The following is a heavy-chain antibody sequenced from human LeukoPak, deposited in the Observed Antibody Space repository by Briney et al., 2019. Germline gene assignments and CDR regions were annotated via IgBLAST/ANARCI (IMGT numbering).Heavy chain of an antibody. Sequence: GRSLRLSCAASGFTFSIYAMHWVRQAPGKGLEWVAGISYNGSKEFYSDSVKGRFTITRDNSKNTVFLQMDSLRAEDTGVYHCARDRGGSGFYYFDYWGKGTLVTVSS. CDR1: GFTFSIYA. D-gene: IGHD2-15*01. CDR3: ARDRGGSGFYYFDY. J-gene: IGHJ4*02. V-gene: IGHV3-30-3*01. CDR2: ISYNGSKE.